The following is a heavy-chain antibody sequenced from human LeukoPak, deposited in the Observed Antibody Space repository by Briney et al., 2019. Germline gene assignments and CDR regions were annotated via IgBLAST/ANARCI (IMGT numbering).Heavy chain of an antibody. D-gene: IGHD6-19*01. J-gene: IGHJ1*01. CDR2: IKEDGSEK. CDR1: GFTLCSYW. CDR3: ARDRYSSK. Sequence: GSLRTSCVASGFTLCSYWVTWVRPAPGKGLEWVANIKEDGSEKYYVDSVKGRFSISRDNAKNSLFLQMNSPRAEDTAVYYCARDRYSSKWGQGTLVTVSS. V-gene: IGHV3-7*01.